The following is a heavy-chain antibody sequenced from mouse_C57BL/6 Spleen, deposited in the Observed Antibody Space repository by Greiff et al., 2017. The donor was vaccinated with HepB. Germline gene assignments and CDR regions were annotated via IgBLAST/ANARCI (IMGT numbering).Heavy chain of an antibody. Sequence: VQLQQSGAELVKPGASVKLSCKASGYTFTSYWMHWVKQRPGQGLEWIGMIHPNSGSTNYNEKFKSKATLTVDKSSSTAYMQLSSLTSEDSAVDYCARGESTLFAYWGQGTLVTVSA. CDR3: ARGESTLFAY. CDR2: IHPNSGST. J-gene: IGHJ3*01. CDR1: GYTFTSYW. D-gene: IGHD1-3*01. V-gene: IGHV1-64*01.